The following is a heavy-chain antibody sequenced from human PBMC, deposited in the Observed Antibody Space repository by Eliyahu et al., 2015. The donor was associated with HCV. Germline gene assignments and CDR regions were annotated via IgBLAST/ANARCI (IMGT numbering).Heavy chain of an antibody. CDR3: TTDSRYYYDSSGSDY. V-gene: IGHV3-15*07. Sequence: SNAWMNWVRQAPGKGLEWVGRIKSKTDGGTTDYAAPVKGRFTISRDDSKNTLYLQMNSLKTEDTAVYYCTTDSRYYYDSSGSDYWGQGTLVTVSS. CDR2: IKSKTDGGTT. J-gene: IGHJ4*02. CDR1: SNAW. D-gene: IGHD3-22*01.